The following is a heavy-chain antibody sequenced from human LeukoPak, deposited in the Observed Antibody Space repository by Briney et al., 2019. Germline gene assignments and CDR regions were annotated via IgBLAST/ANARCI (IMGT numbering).Heavy chain of an antibody. V-gene: IGHV4-39*07. CDR3: ARAFYPGYYSYMAV. Sequence: SETLSLTCNVSGDSISSKNYYWAWIRQPPGKGLEWIGSVYYTGRTYYNPSLKSRVTISVDTSKNQFSLKLSSVTAADTAVYYCARAFYPGYYSYMAVWGKGTTVTVSS. CDR1: GDSISSKNYY. CDR2: VYYTGRT. J-gene: IGHJ6*03. D-gene: IGHD3-3*02.